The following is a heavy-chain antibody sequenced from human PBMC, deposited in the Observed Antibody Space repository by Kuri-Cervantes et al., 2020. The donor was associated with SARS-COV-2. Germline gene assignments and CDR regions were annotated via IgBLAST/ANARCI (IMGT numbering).Heavy chain of an antibody. Sequence: ETLSLTCAASGFTISGSAIQWARQASGKGLEWVGRIRSKSNNYATAYIASVKGRFTISRDDPKNTAYLQMNSLKTEDTAVYYCARNPYCSSSSCHPGYWGQGTLVTVSS. CDR1: GFTISGSA. V-gene: IGHV3-73*01. D-gene: IGHD2-2*01. J-gene: IGHJ4*02. CDR2: IRSKSNNYAT. CDR3: ARNPYCSSSSCHPGY.